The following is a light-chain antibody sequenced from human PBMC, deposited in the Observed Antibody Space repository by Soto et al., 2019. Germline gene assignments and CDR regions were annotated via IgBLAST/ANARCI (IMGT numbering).Light chain of an antibody. Sequence: QSALTQPASVSGSPGQSITISCTGTSSDVGGYNYVSWYQQHPGKAPKLMIYDASNRPSGVSNRFSGSKSGNTASLTISGLQAEDEADYYCSSYTSSSTEVFGLVTKVTVL. CDR2: DAS. CDR3: SSYTSSSTEV. J-gene: IGLJ2*01. V-gene: IGLV2-14*01. CDR1: SSDVGGYNY.